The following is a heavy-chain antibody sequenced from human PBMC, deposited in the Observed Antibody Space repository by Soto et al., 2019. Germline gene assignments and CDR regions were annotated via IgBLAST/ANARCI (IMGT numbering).Heavy chain of an antibody. CDR3: ARRLGATSSLSAFDI. J-gene: IGHJ3*02. D-gene: IGHD1-26*01. V-gene: IGHV3-48*02. Sequence: GGSLRLSCAASGFTFSSYSMNWVRQAPGKGLEWLSYISSSSNTIYYVDSVKGRVTISRDNAKNSLYLQMNSLRDEDTAVYYCARRLGATSSLSAFDIWGQGTMVTVSS. CDR2: ISSSSNTI. CDR1: GFTFSSYS.